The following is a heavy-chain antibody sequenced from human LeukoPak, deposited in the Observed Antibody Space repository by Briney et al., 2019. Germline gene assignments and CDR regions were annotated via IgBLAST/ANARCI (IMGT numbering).Heavy chain of an antibody. CDR2: ISGSSDDI. Sequence: PGGSLRLSCAASGFTFSSHRMNWVRQAPGKGLEWVADISGSSDDIHYADSVTGRFTISRDNAKNSVYLQMNSLRAEDTAVYYCAREGLQSYYMDVWGKGTTVTVSS. V-gene: IGHV3-48*01. J-gene: IGHJ6*03. CDR3: AREGLQSYYMDV. CDR1: GFTFSSHR. D-gene: IGHD4-11*01.